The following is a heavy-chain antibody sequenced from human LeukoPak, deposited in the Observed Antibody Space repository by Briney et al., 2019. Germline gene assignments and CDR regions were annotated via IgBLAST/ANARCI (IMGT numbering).Heavy chain of an antibody. V-gene: IGHV3-30-3*01. CDR2: ISYDGSNK. CDR1: GLTFSSYA. CDR3: ARDLRRLVIVDY. D-gene: IGHD3-22*01. Sequence: GGSLRLSWAAAGLTFSSYAMHWVRQAPGKGLEWVAVISYDGSNKYYADSVKGRFTISRDNSKNTLYLQMNSLRAEDTAVYYCARDLRRLVIVDYWGQGALVTVSS. J-gene: IGHJ4*01.